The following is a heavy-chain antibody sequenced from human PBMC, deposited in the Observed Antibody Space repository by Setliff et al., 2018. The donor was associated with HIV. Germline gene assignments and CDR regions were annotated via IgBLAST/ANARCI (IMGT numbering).Heavy chain of an antibody. CDR1: GFTFISYA. D-gene: IGHD2-15*01. Sequence: GGSLRLSCAASGFTFISYAMSWVRQAPGKGLEWVSTISASGNSPYYVDSVKGRFTISRDKSKNTLYLQLNSLRSEDTAVYYCAKHECSGGCYYYMDVWGKGIMVTVSS. V-gene: IGHV3-23*01. CDR3: AKHECSGGCYYYMDV. CDR2: ISASGNSP. J-gene: IGHJ6*03.